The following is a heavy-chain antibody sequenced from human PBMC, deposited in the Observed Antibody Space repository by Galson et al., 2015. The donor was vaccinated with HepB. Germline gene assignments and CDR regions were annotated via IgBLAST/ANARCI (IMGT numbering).Heavy chain of an antibody. V-gene: IGHV5-10-1*01. Sequence: QSGAEVKKPGESLRISCKGSGYSFASYWINWVRQMPGKGLEWMGRIDPSDSYTNYSPSFQGHVTISADKSMNTAYLQWSSLQASDTAMYYCARLYYYDSSGFERNPDDAFVIWVQRTMVTVSS. CDR1: GYSFASYW. D-gene: IGHD3-22*01. CDR2: IDPSDSYT. J-gene: IGHJ3*02. CDR3: ARLYYYDSSGFERNPDDAFVI.